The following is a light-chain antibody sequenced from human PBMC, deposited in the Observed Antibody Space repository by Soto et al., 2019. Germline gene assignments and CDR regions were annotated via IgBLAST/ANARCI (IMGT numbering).Light chain of an antibody. V-gene: IGLV2-14*03. CDR1: SSDIGAYNS. CDR3: SSYTTHSVRV. Sequence: QSALTQPASVSGSPGQSITISCTGTSSDIGAYNSVSWYQQHPGMAPQLKIYDVSYRPSGISSRFSGSKSGNTASQSISGLQAADEADYYCSSYTTHSVRVFGGGTKLTVL. J-gene: IGLJ2*01. CDR2: DVS.